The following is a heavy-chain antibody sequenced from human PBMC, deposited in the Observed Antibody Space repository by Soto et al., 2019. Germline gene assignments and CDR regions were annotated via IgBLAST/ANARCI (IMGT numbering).Heavy chain of an antibody. V-gene: IGHV3-23*01. CDR2: ISGSGGST. J-gene: IGHJ4*01. CDR3: AKDRAQKDCYDSSGSSFDY. D-gene: IGHD3-22*01. Sequence: CVSLRLSCAPSGFTFSNYAMSWVRQAPGKGLECVSAISGSGGSTYYADSVKGRFTISRDNSKHTLHLRMNILRAEDTAVYYCAKDRAQKDCYDSSGSSFDYWDPGTLVTASS. CDR1: GFTFSNYA.